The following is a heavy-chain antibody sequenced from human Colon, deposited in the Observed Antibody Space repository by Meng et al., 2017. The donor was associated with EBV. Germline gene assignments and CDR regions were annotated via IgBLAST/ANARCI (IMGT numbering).Heavy chain of an antibody. CDR1: GGHISSGDYY. CDR2: IYYSGST. V-gene: IGHV4-30-4*01. D-gene: IGHD2-15*01. CDR3: ARQATGYCSGGSCYSGSIFDY. Sequence: GQPQGPGAGLVKASRTLSSTCAVSGGHISSGDYYWSWIRQPPGKGLEWIGDIYYSGSTHYNPSLKSRVTISVDTSKNQFAQKVSSVTAADTAVYYCARQATGYCSGGSCYSGSIFDYWGQGTLVTVSS. J-gene: IGHJ4*02.